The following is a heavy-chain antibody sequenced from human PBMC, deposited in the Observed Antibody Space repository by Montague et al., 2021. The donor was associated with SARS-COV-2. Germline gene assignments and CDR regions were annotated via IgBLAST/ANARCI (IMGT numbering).Heavy chain of an antibody. Sequence: SETLSLTCTVSGGSITSYYWTWIRQPPGKGLEWVGRIYYSGSTNYNPSLKSRVTISVDTSKNQFSLKLSSVTAADTAVYYCARTGLGAYDILTGYTVNAFDMWGQGTMATVSS. CDR2: IYYSGST. V-gene: IGHV4-59*01. J-gene: IGHJ3*02. CDR3: ARTGLGAYDILTGYTVNAFDM. CDR1: GGSITSYY. D-gene: IGHD3-9*01.